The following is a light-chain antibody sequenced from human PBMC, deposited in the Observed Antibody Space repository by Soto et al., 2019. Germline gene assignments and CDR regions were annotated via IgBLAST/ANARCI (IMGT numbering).Light chain of an antibody. V-gene: IGKV3-15*01. CDR2: GAS. J-gene: IGKJ4*01. CDR1: ENVNNL. Sequence: ETVMTQSPATLSVSPGERVTLSCRANENVNNLLAWYQQKPGQGPRLLISGASTWATGIPARFSGSGSRTEFTLTISSLQSEDFAVYYCQQYDHWPVAFGGGTTVEIK. CDR3: QQYDHWPVA.